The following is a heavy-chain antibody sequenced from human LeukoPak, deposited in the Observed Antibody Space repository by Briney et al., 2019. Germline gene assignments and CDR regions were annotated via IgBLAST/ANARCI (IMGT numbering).Heavy chain of an antibody. CDR2: IYYGGNT. CDR1: GGSISSGGYY. J-gene: IGHJ3*01. D-gene: IGHD6-13*01. Sequence: NPSQTLSLTCTVSGGSISSGGYYWSWIRQFPGKGLEWIGYIYYGGNTYYSPSLKSRLTISVDTSKNQFSLKLSSVTVADTAVYYCARDPLDSISWASRAFDVWGQGTMVTVSS. V-gene: IGHV4-31*03. CDR3: ARDPLDSISWASRAFDV.